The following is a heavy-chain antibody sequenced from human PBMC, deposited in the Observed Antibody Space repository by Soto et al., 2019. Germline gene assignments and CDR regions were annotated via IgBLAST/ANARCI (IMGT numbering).Heavy chain of an antibody. CDR2: TYYRSRWYS. Sequence: SQTLSLTCVGSGDTVSSNSVAWNWVRQSPSRGLEWLGRTYYRSRWYSDYAVSVRSRIDINADTSKNQVSLQLNSVTPEDTAVYYCAREGIAAAGTIDYWGQGXLVTVYS. D-gene: IGHD6-13*01. J-gene: IGHJ4*02. V-gene: IGHV6-1*01. CDR3: AREGIAAAGTIDY. CDR1: GDTVSSNSVA.